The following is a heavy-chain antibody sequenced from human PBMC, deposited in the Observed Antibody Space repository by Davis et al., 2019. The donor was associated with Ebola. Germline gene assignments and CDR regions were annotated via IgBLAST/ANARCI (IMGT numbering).Heavy chain of an antibody. Sequence: GESLKISCAASGFTFSSYNLNWVRQAPGEGLEWVSSISSGSGYIYYADSVKGRFTISRDNSKNTLYLQMNSLRAEDTAVYYCARHGYGDSHFDYWGQGTLVTVSS. CDR1: GFTFSSYN. CDR2: ISSGSGYI. D-gene: IGHD4-17*01. V-gene: IGHV3-21*04. CDR3: ARHGYGDSHFDY. J-gene: IGHJ4*02.